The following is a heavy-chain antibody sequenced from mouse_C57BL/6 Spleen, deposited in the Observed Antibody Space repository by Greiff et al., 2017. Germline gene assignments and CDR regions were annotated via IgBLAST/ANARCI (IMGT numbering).Heavy chain of an antibody. CDR2: IDPNSGNT. J-gene: IGHJ3*01. Sequence: QVQLQQPGAELVKPGASVKLSCKASGYTFTSYWMHWVKQRPGRGLEWIGRIDPNSGNTYYNEKFKGKATLTADKSSSTAYMELRSLTSEDSAVYFCARRGGSTMVTPFAYWGQGTLVTVSA. CDR1: GYTFTSYW. CDR3: ARRGGSTMVTPFAY. V-gene: IGHV1-62-3*01. D-gene: IGHD2-2*01.